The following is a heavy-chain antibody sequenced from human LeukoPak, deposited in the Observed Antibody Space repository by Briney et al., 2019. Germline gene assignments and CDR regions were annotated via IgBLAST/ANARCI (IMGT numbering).Heavy chain of an antibody. V-gene: IGHV3-23*01. Sequence: GGSLRLSCTASGFTFSTYSMNWVRQAPGKGLEWVSGISGSGSNTYYADSVKGRFTISRDNSKNTLYLQMNSLRAEDTAAYYCAKGTYDSRGHFDYWGQGTLVSVSS. CDR1: GFTFSTYS. CDR2: ISGSGSNT. J-gene: IGHJ4*02. CDR3: AKGTYDSRGHFDY. D-gene: IGHD3-22*01.